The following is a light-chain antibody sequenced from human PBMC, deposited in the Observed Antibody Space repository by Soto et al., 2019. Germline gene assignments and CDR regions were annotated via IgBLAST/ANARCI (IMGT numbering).Light chain of an antibody. CDR1: QNVLNNY. CDR3: QQYGGSPLYT. Sequence: EVVLTQSPGTLSLSPGERATLSCRASQNVLNNYLSWYQQKPGQAPRLLIYGASIRATGIPDRFSGSGSGTDFTLIISRLVPEDFAVYYCQQYGGSPLYTFGRGTKLEIK. J-gene: IGKJ2*01. V-gene: IGKV3-20*01. CDR2: GAS.